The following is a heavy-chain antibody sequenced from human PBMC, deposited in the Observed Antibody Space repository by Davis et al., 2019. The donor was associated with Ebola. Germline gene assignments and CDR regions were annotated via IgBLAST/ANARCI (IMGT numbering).Heavy chain of an antibody. CDR1: GGSFSDYF. D-gene: IGHD4-17*01. V-gene: IGHV4-34*01. CDR3: ARTTKTNIEASGLGFNSFDS. J-gene: IGHJ5*01. Sequence: SETLSLTCDVYGGSFSDYFWSWIRQPPGKGLEWIGETGHSGYTNYSPSLMSRVTMSVDSSKNQFSLKLHSVTAADTAVYYCARTTKTNIEASGLGFNSFDSWGQGALVSVSS. CDR2: TGHSGYT.